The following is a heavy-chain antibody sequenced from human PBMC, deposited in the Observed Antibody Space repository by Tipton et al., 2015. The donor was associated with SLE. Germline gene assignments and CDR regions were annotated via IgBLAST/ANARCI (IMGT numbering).Heavy chain of an antibody. D-gene: IGHD3-3*01. CDR3: AMLRFLAHNYFDY. CDR1: GGSISSYY. Sequence: TLSLTCTVSGGSISSYYWSWIRQPPGKGLEWIGYIYYSGSTNYNPSLKSRVTISVDTSKNQFSLKLSSVTAADTAVYYCAMLRFLAHNYFDYWGQGTLVTVSS. CDR2: IYYSGST. J-gene: IGHJ4*02. V-gene: IGHV4-59*01.